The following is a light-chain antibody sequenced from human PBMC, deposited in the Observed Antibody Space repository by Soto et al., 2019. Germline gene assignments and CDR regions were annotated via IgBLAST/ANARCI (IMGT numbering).Light chain of an antibody. J-gene: IGKJ4*01. CDR3: QQLYSYPLT. CDR2: AAS. Sequence: DIQLTQSPSFLSASVGDRVTVTCRASQDISSFLAWYHQTPGKAPNLLIYAASTLQSGVPSRFSGSGSATEFTLTISSLQPEDFATYYCQQLYSYPLTFGGGTKVEIK. V-gene: IGKV1-9*01. CDR1: QDISSF.